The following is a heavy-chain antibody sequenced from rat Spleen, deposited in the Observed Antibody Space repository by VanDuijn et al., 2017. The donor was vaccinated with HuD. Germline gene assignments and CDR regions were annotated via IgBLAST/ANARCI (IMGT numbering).Heavy chain of an antibody. CDR3: VRQGYLRDWYFDF. CDR1: GFTFSDYY. CDR2: ISYDGSTT. Sequence: EVQLVESDGGLVQPGRSLKLSCATSGFTFSDYYMAWVRQAPTKGLDWVATISYDGSTTYYRDSVMGRFTISRDDGKSTLYLEMDSLRSEDMATYYCVRQGYLRDWYFDFWGPGTMVTVSS. J-gene: IGHJ1*01. D-gene: IGHD2-5*01. V-gene: IGHV5-29*01.